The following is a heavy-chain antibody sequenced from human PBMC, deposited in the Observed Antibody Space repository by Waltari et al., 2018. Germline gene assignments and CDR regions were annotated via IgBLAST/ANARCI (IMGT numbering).Heavy chain of an antibody. V-gene: IGHV1-2*02. CDR2: INPNSGGT. Sequence: QVQLVQSGAEVKKPGASVRVSCKASGYTFTGYYIHWVRQAPGQGLEWLGWINPNSGGTYYSQNFQGRVTMTRDTSISTAYMELSRLMSDDTAIYYCAKEIQVGWFDFWSGYRNWFDPWGQGTLVTVSS. CDR1: GYTFTGYY. D-gene: IGHD3-3*01. J-gene: IGHJ5*02. CDR3: AKEIQVGWFDFWSGYRNWFDP.